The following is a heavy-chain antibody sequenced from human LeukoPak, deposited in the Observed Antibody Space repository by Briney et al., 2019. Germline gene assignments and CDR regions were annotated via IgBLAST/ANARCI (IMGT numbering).Heavy chain of an antibody. D-gene: IGHD4-17*01. CDR1: GYTFTSYG. Sequence: ASVKVSCNASGYTFTSYGISWVRQAPGQGLEWMGWISAYNGNTNYAQKLQGRVTMTTDTSTSTAYMELRSLRSDDTAVYYCAIDYGDRSDSDHWGQGTLVTVSS. CDR2: ISAYNGNT. V-gene: IGHV1-18*01. CDR3: AIDYGDRSDSDH. J-gene: IGHJ4*02.